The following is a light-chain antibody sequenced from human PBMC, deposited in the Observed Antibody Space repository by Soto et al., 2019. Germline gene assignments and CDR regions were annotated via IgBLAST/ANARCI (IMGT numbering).Light chain of an antibody. CDR3: QQYNSYSPKT. J-gene: IGKJ1*01. CDR1: QSISSW. CDR2: KAS. Sequence: DIQMTQAPSTLFASLGDSVTITCRARQSISSWLAWYQQKPGKAPKLLIYKASSLESGVPSRFSGSGSGTEFTLTISSLQPDDFATYYCQQYNSYSPKTFGQGTKVDIK. V-gene: IGKV1-5*03.